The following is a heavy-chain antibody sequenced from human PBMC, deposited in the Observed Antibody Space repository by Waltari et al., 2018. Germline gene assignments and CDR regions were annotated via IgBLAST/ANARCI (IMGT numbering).Heavy chain of an antibody. D-gene: IGHD3-3*01. Sequence: EEQLVESGGGLVQPGGSLRLSCAASGFAFSSYWMHWVRQAPGKGLVWVARVNSGGSGMIYADSGKGRFTISRDNAKNTLHLQMNSLRVEDTAVYYCARVKFLEWLPQPAVLDYWGQGSLVIVSS. V-gene: IGHV3-74*01. CDR3: ARVKFLEWLPQPAVLDY. CDR2: VNSGGSGM. CDR1: GFAFSSYW. J-gene: IGHJ4*02.